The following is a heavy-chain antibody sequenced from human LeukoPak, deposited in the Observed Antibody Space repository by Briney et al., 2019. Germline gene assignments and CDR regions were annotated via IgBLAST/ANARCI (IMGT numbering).Heavy chain of an antibody. CDR1: GFTVSSNY. V-gene: IGHV3-53*01. CDR3: ARANYDSSGYGY. CDR2: IYSGGST. D-gene: IGHD3-22*01. Sequence: LAGGSLRLSCAASGFTVSSNYMSWVRQAPGKGLEWVSVIYSGGSTYYADSVKGRFTISRDNSKNTLYLQMNSLRAEDTAVYYCARANYDSSGYGYWGQGTLVTVSS. J-gene: IGHJ4*02.